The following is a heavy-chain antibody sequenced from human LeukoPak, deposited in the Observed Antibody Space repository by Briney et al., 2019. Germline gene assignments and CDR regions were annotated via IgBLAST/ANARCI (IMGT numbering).Heavy chain of an antibody. CDR2: ISGSGGST. J-gene: IGHJ4*02. V-gene: IGHV3-23*01. D-gene: IGHD3-22*01. CDR1: GFTFSSYA. Sequence: GGSLRLSCAASGFTFSSYAMSWVRQAPGKGLEWVSSISGSGGSTYHADSVKGRFTTSRDNSKNTLYLQMNSLKAEDTAVYYCAKEDRSGSSGYNDYWGQGTLVTVSS. CDR3: AKEDRSGSSGYNDY.